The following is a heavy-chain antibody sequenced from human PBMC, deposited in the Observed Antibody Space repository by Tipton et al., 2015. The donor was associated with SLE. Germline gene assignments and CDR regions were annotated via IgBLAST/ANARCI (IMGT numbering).Heavy chain of an antibody. J-gene: IGHJ4*02. D-gene: IGHD3-22*01. CDR2: IRSKANNYAT. Sequence: SLRLSCAASGFTFSGSAMDWVRQASGKGLEWVGRIRSKANNYATVYAASVKGRFTISRDDSKNTAYLQMNSLKTEDTAVYYCTRHDYYDSSDYYVDYWGQGTLVTVSS. CDR1: GFTFSGSA. CDR3: TRHDYYDSSDYYVDY. V-gene: IGHV3-73*01.